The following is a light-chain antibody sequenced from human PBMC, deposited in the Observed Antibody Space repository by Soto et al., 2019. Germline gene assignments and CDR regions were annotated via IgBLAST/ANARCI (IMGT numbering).Light chain of an antibody. CDR1: QNVNNNY. J-gene: IGKJ1*01. CDR3: QQYGSSRTWT. CDR2: GAS. V-gene: IGKV3-20*01. Sequence: ENVLTQSPGALSLSPGERATVSCRASQNVNNNYLVWYQQRPGQAPGLLIRGASSRAAGVPDRFTGSGSGTDFTLTINRLEPEDFAVYYCQQYGSSRTWTFGQGTKVDIK.